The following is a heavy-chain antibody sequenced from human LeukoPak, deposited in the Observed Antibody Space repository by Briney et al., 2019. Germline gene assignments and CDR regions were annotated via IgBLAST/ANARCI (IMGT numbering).Heavy chain of an antibody. J-gene: IGHJ4*02. CDR1: GFTFDDYA. CDR2: ISGNGGST. Sequence: GGSLKLSCAASGFTFDDYAMHWVRQAPGKGLEWVSLISGNGGSTYYADSVKGRFTISRDNSKNSLYLQMNSLRTEDTALYYCAKDISYVYYGSGSIAHWGQGTLVTVSS. D-gene: IGHD3-10*01. CDR3: AKDISYVYYGSGSIAH. V-gene: IGHV3-43*02.